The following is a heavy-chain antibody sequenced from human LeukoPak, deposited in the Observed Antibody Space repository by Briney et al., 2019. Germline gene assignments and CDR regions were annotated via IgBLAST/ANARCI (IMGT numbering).Heavy chain of an antibody. CDR2: INHSGST. D-gene: IGHD6-13*01. CDR3: ARAVSKAAAGPIDY. Sequence: PSETLSLTCAVYGGSFSGYYWSWIRQPPGKGLEWIGEINHSGSTNYNPSLKSRVAISVDTSKNQFSLKLSSVTAADTAVYYCARAVSKAAAGPIDYWGQGTLATVSS. J-gene: IGHJ4*02. V-gene: IGHV4-34*01. CDR1: GGSFSGYY.